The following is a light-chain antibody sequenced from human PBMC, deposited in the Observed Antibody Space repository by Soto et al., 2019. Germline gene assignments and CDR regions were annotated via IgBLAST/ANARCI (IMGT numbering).Light chain of an antibody. CDR1: SSDVGGYNY. CDR3: SSYAGSTNVV. CDR2: DVI. V-gene: IGLV2-8*01. J-gene: IGLJ1*01. Sequence: QSALTQLPSASGSPGQSVTISCTGTSSDVGGYNYVSWYQQHPGKAPRLMIYDVIKRPSGVPDRFSGSKSGNTASLTVSGLQAEDEADYYCSSYAGSTNVVFGPGTKVTVL.